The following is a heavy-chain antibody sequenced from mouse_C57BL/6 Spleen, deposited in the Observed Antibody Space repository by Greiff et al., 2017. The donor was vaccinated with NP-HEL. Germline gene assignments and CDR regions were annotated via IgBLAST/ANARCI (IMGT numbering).Heavy chain of an antibody. J-gene: IGHJ4*01. CDR1: GFTFSSYA. V-gene: IGHV5-9-1*02. Sequence: DVMLVESGEGLVKPGGSLKLSCAASGFTFSSYAMSWVRQTPEKRLEWVAYISSGGDYIYYADTVKGRFTISRDNARNTLYLQMSSLKSEDTAMYYCTRSYGNYGYYYAMDYWGQGTSVTVSS. D-gene: IGHD2-1*01. CDR3: TRSYGNYGYYYAMDY. CDR2: ISSGGDYI.